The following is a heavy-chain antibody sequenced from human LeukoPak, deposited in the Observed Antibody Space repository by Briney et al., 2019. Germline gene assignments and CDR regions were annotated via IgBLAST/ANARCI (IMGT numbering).Heavy chain of an antibody. CDR1: GFTFNTYT. CDR2: ISSGTSYI. J-gene: IGHJ5*02. CDR3: AKDIMTTGNWFGP. D-gene: IGHD4-17*01. Sequence: PGGSLRLSCAASGFTFNTYTMNWVRQAPGKGLEWVSSISSGTSYIYYADSVKGRFTISRDNAKNSLYLQMNSLRAEDTAVYYCAKDIMTTGNWFGPWGQGTLVTVSS. V-gene: IGHV3-21*01.